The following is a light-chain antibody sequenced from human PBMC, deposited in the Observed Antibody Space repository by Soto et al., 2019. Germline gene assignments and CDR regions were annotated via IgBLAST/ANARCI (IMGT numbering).Light chain of an antibody. CDR3: QQRSNWPIT. CDR1: QSVNIN. V-gene: IGKV3-15*01. CDR2: GTS. J-gene: IGKJ5*01. Sequence: EIVITQSPATLSVSPGERATLSCRASQSVNINLAWYQQKPGQAPRLLIYGTSTRATGVPARFSGSGSGTDFTLTISRLEPEDFAVYYCQQRSNWPITFGQGTRLEIK.